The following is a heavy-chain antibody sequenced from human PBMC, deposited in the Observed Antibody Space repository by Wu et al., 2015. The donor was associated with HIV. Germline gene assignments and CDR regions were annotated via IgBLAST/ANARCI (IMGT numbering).Heavy chain of an antibody. CDR1: GYTFTGYY. V-gene: IGHV1-2*02. D-gene: IGHD3-16*02. J-gene: IGHJ4*02. Sequence: QVQLVQSGAEVKKPGASVKVSCKASGYTFTGYYMHWVRQAPGQGLEWMGWINPNSGGTNYAQKFQGRVTMTRDTSISTAYMELSRLRSDDTAVYYCARDRIMITFGGVIVPDYWGQGTLVTVSS. CDR3: ARDRIMITFGGVIVPDY. CDR2: INPNSGGT.